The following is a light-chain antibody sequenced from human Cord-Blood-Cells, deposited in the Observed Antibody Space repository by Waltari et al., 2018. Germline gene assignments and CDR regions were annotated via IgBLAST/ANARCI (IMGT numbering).Light chain of an antibody. CDR2: DFS. CDR3: CSYAGSYTWV. V-gene: IGLV2-11*01. J-gene: IGLJ3*02. Sequence: QSALTQPRSVSGSPGQSVTLSCTGTSSDVGGYNYVSWYQQHPGKAPKLVLYDFSKRPSGVPDLFSGSKSGNTASLTISGLQAEDEADYYCCSYAGSYTWVFGGGTKLTVL. CDR1: SSDVGGYNY.